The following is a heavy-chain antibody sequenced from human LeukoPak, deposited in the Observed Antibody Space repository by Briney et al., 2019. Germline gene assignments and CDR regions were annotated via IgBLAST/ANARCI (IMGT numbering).Heavy chain of an antibody. J-gene: IGHJ4*02. CDR2: IFYTGDP. CDR1: GVSSSSSY. D-gene: IGHD2-21*01. Sequence: SETLSLTCTVSGVSSSSSYWSWIRQPPGKGLEWIGYIFYTGDPNHNPSFKSRVSISLDTSKDQISLKLSSVTAADTAVYYCARHRFASPLDSWGQGTLVTVSS. CDR3: ARHRFASPLDS. V-gene: IGHV4-59*08.